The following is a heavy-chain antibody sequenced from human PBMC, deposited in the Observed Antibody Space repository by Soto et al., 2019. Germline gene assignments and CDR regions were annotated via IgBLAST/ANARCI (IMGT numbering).Heavy chain of an antibody. CDR3: AKDQTHYYYYGMDV. J-gene: IGHJ6*02. V-gene: IGHV3-30*18. CDR2: ISYDGSNK. Sequence: GGSLRLSCAASGFTFSSYGMHWVRQAPGKGLEWVAVISYDGSNKYYADSVKGRFTISRDNSKNTLYLQMNSLRAEDTAVYYCAKDQTHYYYYGMDVSGPGTTVTVPS. CDR1: GFTFSSYG.